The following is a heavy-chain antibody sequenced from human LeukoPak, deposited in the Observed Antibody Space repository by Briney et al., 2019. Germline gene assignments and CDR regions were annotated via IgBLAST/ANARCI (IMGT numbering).Heavy chain of an antibody. Sequence: GGSLRLSCAASGFTFSSYAMHWVRQAPGKGLEWVAVISYDGSNKYYADSVKGRFTISRDDSKNTLYLQMNSLRAEDTAVYYCARDIGRSSIRWGQGTTVTVSS. CDR2: ISYDGSNK. J-gene: IGHJ6*02. CDR3: ARDIGRSSIR. D-gene: IGHD2-2*01. CDR1: GFTFSSYA. V-gene: IGHV3-30-3*01.